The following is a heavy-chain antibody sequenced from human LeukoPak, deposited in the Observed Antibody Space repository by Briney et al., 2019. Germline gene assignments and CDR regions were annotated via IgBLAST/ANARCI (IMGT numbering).Heavy chain of an antibody. J-gene: IGHJ6*02. CDR2: INHSGST. CDR1: GGFFSGYY. D-gene: IGHD3-22*01. V-gene: IGHV4-34*01. CDR3: ALRTPYYYDIQDV. Sequence: SETLSLTCAVCGGFFSGYYWSWIRQPPGKGLEWIGEINHSGSTNYNPSLKSRVTISVDTSKNQFSLKLSSVTAADTGVYYCALRTPYYYDIQDVWGQGTTVTVSS.